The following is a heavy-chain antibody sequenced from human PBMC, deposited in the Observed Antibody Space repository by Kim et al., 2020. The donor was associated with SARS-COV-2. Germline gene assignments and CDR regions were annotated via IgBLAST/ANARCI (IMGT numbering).Heavy chain of an antibody. D-gene: IGHD3-10*01. CDR1: GFTFSSYA. CDR2: ISGSGGST. V-gene: IGHV3-23*01. Sequence: GGSLRLSCAASGFTFSSYAMSWVRQAPGKGLEWVSAISGSGGSTYYADSVKGRFTISRDNSKNTLYLQMNSLRAEDTAVYYCAKDPLLWFGELWRPSQNWFDPWGQGTLVTVSS. CDR3: AKDPLLWFGELWRPSQNWFDP. J-gene: IGHJ5*02.